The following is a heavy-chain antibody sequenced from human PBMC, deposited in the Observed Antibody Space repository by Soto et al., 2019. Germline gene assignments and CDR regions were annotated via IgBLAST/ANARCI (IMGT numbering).Heavy chain of an antibody. J-gene: IGHJ4*02. D-gene: IGHD2-8*01. Sequence: SETLSLTCAVSGVSISSGNWWTWVRQTPQRGLEYIGEIFHDGTANYYPSFERRVAISVDTSKNQFSLELTSVTAADTAIYFCARLVYDTRLNYMYFDFWGQGALVTVSS. CDR2: IFHDGTA. CDR1: GVSISSGNW. V-gene: IGHV4-4*02. CDR3: ARLVYDTRLNYMYFDF.